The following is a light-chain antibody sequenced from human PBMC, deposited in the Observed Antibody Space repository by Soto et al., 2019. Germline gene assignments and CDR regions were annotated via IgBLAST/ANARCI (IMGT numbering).Light chain of an antibody. CDR2: KAS. J-gene: IGKJ2*01. V-gene: IGKV1-5*03. CDR3: QQCSSYYT. CDR1: QNINTY. Sequence: DIQMTQSPSTLSASVGDRVTFTCRASQNINTYFAWYQQRPGKAPKLLIYKASTLKSGVPSRFSGSGSGIEFTLTISSLPPDDFATYYCQQCSSYYTFGQGTKLEIK.